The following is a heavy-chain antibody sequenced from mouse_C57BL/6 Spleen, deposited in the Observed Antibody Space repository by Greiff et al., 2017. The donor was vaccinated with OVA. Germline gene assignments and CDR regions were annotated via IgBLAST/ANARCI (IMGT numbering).Heavy chain of an antibody. V-gene: IGHV1-61*01. CDR3: ARLDYYGSSGFAY. CDR1: GYTFTSYW. CDR2: IYPSDSET. Sequence: VQLQQPGAELVRPGSSVKLSCKASGYTFTSYWMDWVKQRPGQGLEWIGNIYPSDSETHYNQKFKDKATLTVDKSSSTAYMQLSSLTSEDSAVYYCARLDYYGSSGFAYWGQGTLVTVSA. J-gene: IGHJ3*01. D-gene: IGHD1-1*01.